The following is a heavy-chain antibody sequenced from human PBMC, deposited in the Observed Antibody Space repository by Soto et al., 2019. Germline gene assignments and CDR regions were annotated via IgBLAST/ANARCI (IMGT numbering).Heavy chain of an antibody. V-gene: IGHV4-59*01. CDR1: GGSISSYY. CDR3: ARGGDTAQYGMDV. CDR2: IYYSGST. D-gene: IGHD5-18*01. Sequence: PAETLSLTCAVSGGSISSYYWSWIRQPPGKGLEWIGYIYYSGSTNYNPSLKSRVTTSVDTSKTQFYLKLSSVTAADTAVYYCARGGDTAQYGMDVWGQGTTVTVPS. J-gene: IGHJ6*02.